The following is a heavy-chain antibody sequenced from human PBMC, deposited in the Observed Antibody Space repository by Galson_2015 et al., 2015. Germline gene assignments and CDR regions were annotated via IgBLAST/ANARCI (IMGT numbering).Heavy chain of an antibody. J-gene: IGHJ4*02. Sequence: TLSLTCAVSGGSISSGGYSWSWIRQPPGKGLEWIGYIYHSGSTYYNPSLKSRVTISVDRSKNQFSLKLSSVTAADTAVYYCARGVGTAMVTYYFDYWGQGTLVTVSS. CDR1: GGSISSGGYS. CDR2: IYHSGST. V-gene: IGHV4-30-2*01. D-gene: IGHD5-18*01. CDR3: ARGVGTAMVTYYFDY.